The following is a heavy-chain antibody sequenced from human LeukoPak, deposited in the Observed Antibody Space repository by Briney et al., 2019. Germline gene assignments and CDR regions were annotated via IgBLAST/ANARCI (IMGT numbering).Heavy chain of an antibody. V-gene: IGHV4-61*02. CDR2: IYTSGST. CDR3: ASEKISSGWYLIFDY. J-gene: IGHJ4*02. CDR1: GGSISSGSYY. Sequence: SQTLSLTCTVSGGSISSGSYYWSWIRQPAGKGLEWIGRIYTSGSTNCNPSLKSRVTISVDTSKNQFSLKLSSVTAADTAVYYCASEKISSGWYLIFDYWGQGTLVTVSS. D-gene: IGHD6-19*01.